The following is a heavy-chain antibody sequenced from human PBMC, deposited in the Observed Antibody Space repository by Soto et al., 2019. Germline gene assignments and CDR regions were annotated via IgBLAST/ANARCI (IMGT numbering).Heavy chain of an antibody. D-gene: IGHD6-6*01. CDR3: AKVNSSSSPHYYYYYGMDV. CDR2: ISGSGGST. Sequence: AISGSGGSTYYADSVKGRFTISRDNSKNTLYLQMNSLRAEDTAVYYCAKVNSSSSPHYYYYYGMDVWGQGTTVNVSS. J-gene: IGHJ6*02. V-gene: IGHV3-23*01.